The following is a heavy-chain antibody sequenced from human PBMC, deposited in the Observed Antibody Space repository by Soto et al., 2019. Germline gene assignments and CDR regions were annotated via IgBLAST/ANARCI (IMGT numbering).Heavy chain of an antibody. Sequence: EVQLVESGGGLVKPGGSLRLSCAASGFTFSSYSMNWVRQAPGKGLEWVSSISSGSSYIYYADSVKGRFTISSDNAKNSLYLQMNSLRAEDTAVYYCARSSGGSGKLWNYYGMDVWGQGTTVTVSS. J-gene: IGHJ6*02. CDR2: ISSGSSYI. CDR1: GFTFSSYS. CDR3: ARSSGGSGKLWNYYGMDV. D-gene: IGHD3-10*01. V-gene: IGHV3-21*06.